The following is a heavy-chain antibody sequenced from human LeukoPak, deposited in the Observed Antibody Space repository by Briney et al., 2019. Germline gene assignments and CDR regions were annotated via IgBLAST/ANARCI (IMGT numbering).Heavy chain of an antibody. D-gene: IGHD3-16*01. J-gene: IGHJ4*02. CDR1: GFTLSTYW. CDR3: ARGNPFGGY. Sequence: GGSLRLSCVASGFTLSTYWMHWVRQAPGKGLEWVANIKQDGSEEYYVDSVKGRFTISRDNAKNSLYLQMNSLRVEDTAAYYCARGNPFGGYWGQGILVTVSS. V-gene: IGHV3-7*03. CDR2: IKQDGSEE.